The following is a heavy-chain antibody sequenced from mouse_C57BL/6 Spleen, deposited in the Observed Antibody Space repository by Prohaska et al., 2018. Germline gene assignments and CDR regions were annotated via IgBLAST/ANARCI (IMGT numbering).Heavy chain of an antibody. J-gene: IGHJ2*01. D-gene: IGHD1-1*01. CDR3: AITTVVEDYFDY. CDR2: INPSNGGT. CDR1: GYTFTSYW. Sequence: GASVKLSCKASGYTFTSYWMHWVKQRPGQGLEWIGNINPSNGGTNYNEKFKSKATLTVDKSSSTAYMQLSSLTSEDSAVYYCAITTVVEDYFDYWGQGTTLTVSS. V-gene: IGHV1-53*01.